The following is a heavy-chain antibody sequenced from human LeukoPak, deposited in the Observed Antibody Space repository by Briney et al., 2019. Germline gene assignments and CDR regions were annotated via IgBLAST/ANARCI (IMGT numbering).Heavy chain of an antibody. V-gene: IGHV3-23*01. J-gene: IGHJ4*02. CDR2: LSPSGGIT. CDR3: AKGVNYFVLEY. Sequence: GGSLRLSCAASGFTFSTYAMSWVRQAPGKGLEWVSGLSPSGGITYYEDSVKGRFTISRDNSKNTLYLQMNSLRAEDTAVYYCAKGVNYFVLEYWGQGTLVTISS. CDR1: GFTFSTYA. D-gene: IGHD3-10*02.